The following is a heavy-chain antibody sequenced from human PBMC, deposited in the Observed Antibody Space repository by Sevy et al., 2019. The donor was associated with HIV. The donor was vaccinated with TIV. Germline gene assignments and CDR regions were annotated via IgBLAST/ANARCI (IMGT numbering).Heavy chain of an antibody. Sequence: GESLKISCAASGISFSYYWMRWVRQAPGKGLEWVADIKEDGSGKNYVESVKGRFAISRDNAKSSLYLQLNSLRVEDTAVYYCTRGANWAFDIWGQGTMVTVSS. CDR2: IKEDGSGK. CDR1: GISFSYYW. V-gene: IGHV3-7*01. CDR3: TRGANWAFDI. J-gene: IGHJ3*02.